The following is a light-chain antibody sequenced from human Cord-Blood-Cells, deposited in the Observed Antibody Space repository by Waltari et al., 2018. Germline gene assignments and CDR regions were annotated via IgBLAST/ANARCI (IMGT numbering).Light chain of an antibody. CDR1: SSDVGSYNL. CDR2: EGS. Sequence: QSALTQPASVSGSPGQSITISCTGTSSDVGSYNLVSWYQQHPGKAPKLMIYEGSKRPSGVSKRFSGSKSGNTASLTIAGLQAEDGADYYCCSYAGSSTWVFGGGTNLTVL. V-gene: IGLV2-23*01. J-gene: IGLJ3*02. CDR3: CSYAGSSTWV.